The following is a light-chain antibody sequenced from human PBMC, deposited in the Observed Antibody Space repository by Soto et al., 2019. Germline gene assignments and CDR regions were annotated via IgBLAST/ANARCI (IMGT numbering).Light chain of an antibody. J-gene: IGKJ1*01. CDR1: QSISDT. Sequence: EIVMTQYPATLSVSPGGRATLSCRASQSISDTLAWYQQKPGQAPRLLIHGASTRAPGFPARFSGSGSGTDFTLTISSLQSEDFAVYYCQQYDNWPWTFGQGTKVDNK. V-gene: IGKV3-15*01. CDR3: QQYDNWPWT. CDR2: GAS.